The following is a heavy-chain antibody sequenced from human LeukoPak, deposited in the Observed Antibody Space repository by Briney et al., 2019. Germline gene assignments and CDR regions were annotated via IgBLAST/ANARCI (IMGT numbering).Heavy chain of an antibody. D-gene: IGHD3-22*01. V-gene: IGHV3-9*01. Sequence: GGSLRLSCAASGFNFGDYAMHWVRQSPGKGLEWVSGISWNSGSIGYADSVKGRFTISRDNAKNSLYLQMNSLRVEDTALYYCAKDISFDSSGNDYWGQGTLVTVPS. CDR3: AKDISFDSSGNDY. CDR2: ISWNSGSI. J-gene: IGHJ4*02. CDR1: GFNFGDYA.